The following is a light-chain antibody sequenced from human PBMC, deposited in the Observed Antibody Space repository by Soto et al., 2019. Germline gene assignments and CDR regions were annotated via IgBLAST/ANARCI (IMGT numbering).Light chain of an antibody. CDR1: QDIMNY. CDR2: DAS. CDR3: QQVNVYPST. Sequence: IQLTQSPSSLSASVGDRVTVTCRASQDIMNYLGWYQQKPGKAPNLLIYDASTLHSGVPSRFSGGGSGTDFTLTISSLQPEDFATYYCQQVNVYPSTFGGGTKVDIK. J-gene: IGKJ4*01. V-gene: IGKV1-9*01.